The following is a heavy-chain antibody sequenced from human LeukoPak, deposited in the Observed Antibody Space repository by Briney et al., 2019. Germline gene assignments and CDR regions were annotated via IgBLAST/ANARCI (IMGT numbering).Heavy chain of an antibody. V-gene: IGHV3-7*01. D-gene: IGHD6-13*01. Sequence: PGGSLRLSCAASGFTFSSYWMSWVRQAPGKGLEWVANIKQDGSEKYYVDSVKGRFTISRDNAKNSLYLQMNSLRAEDTAVYYCARERVESSSSCFDYGGQGTLVTVSS. CDR1: GFTFSSYW. CDR3: ARERVESSSSCFDY. CDR2: IKQDGSEK. J-gene: IGHJ4*02.